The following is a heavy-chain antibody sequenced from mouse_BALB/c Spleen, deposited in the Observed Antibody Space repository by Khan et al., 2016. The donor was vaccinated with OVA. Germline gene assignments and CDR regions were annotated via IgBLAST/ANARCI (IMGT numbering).Heavy chain of an antibody. V-gene: IGHV1-77*01. CDR3: ARGDYFGCTFAY. D-gene: IGHD1-2*01. CDR1: GYTFTDYY. CDR2: IYPGSGDT. J-gene: IGHJ3*01. Sequence: QVQLQQPGAELARPGASVKLSCKASGYTFTDYYINWVKQRTGQGLEWIGEIYPGSGDTYYTEKFKGKATLTSDNSSTTAYLQLSSLTSEASAIYFCARGDYFGCTFAYWGQGTLVTVSA.